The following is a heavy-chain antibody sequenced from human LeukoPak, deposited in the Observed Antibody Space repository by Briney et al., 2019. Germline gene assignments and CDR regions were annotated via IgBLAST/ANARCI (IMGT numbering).Heavy chain of an antibody. D-gene: IGHD6-19*01. Sequence: SETLSLTCAVYGGSFSGYYWSWIRQPPGKGLEWIGEINHSGSTNYNPSLKSRVTVSVDTSKNQFSLKLSSVTAADTAVYYCAGRYSSGWYYFVYWGQGTLVTVSS. V-gene: IGHV4-34*01. CDR3: AGRYSSGWYYFVY. CDR2: INHSGST. CDR1: GGSFSGYY. J-gene: IGHJ4*02.